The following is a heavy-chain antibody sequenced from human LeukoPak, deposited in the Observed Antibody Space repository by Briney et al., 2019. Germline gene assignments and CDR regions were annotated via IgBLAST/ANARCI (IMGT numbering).Heavy chain of an antibody. V-gene: IGHV1-46*01. CDR1: GYTFTSYY. CDR2: INPSGGST. CDR3: ARQGGYYYADTGPLDD. D-gene: IGHD3-16*01. J-gene: IGHJ4*02. Sequence: ASVKVSCKASGYTFTSYYMHWVRQAPGQGLEWMGIINPSGGSTSYAQKFQGRVTMTRDTSTSTVYMELSSLRSEDTAVYYCARQGGYYYADTGPLDDWGQGTQVTVSS.